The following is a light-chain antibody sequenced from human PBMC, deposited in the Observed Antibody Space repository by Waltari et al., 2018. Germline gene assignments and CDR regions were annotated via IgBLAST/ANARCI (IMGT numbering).Light chain of an antibody. V-gene: IGLV8-61*01. CDR1: SGPVSSSSY. CDR2: NTN. CDR3: VLYMTSGISV. J-gene: IGLJ3*02. Sequence: QTVVTQEPSFSVSPGGTVTLTCGLSSGPVSSSSYPSWSQQTPGRPPRTLIYNTNTRSSGVPDRFSGSILGNKAALTITGAQADDESDYYCVLYMTSGISVFGGGTKLTVL.